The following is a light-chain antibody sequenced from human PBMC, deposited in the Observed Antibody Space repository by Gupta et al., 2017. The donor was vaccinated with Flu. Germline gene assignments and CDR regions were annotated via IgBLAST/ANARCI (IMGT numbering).Light chain of an antibody. CDR1: QSISAW. V-gene: IGKV1-5*03. Sequence: PSTVSASVGDTVTITCRASQSISAWLASYQKKPDKAPKLLIYKAPNLESPVTSRLSRSGSGTAFSLTISILQPDHFAVYYCQQYTNYPLSFGGESNVE. CDR3: QQYTNYPLS. J-gene: IGKJ4*01. CDR2: KAP.